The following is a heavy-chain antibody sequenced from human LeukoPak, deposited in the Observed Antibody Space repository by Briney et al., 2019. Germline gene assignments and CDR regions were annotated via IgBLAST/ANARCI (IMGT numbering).Heavy chain of an antibody. J-gene: IGHJ4*02. Sequence: ASVKVSCKASGYTFTSYYMHWVRQAPGQRLEWMGIINPSGGSTSYAQTFQGRVTMTRDTSTSTVYMELSSLRSEDTAVYYCARDKTTVVTGEYFDYWGQGTLVTVSS. V-gene: IGHV1-46*01. CDR1: GYTFTSYY. CDR3: ARDKTTVVTGEYFDY. CDR2: INPSGGST. D-gene: IGHD4-23*01.